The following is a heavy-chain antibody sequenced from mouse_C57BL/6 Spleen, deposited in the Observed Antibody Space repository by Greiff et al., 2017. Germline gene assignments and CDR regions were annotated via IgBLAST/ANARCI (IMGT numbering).Heavy chain of an antibody. D-gene: IGHD4-1*01. CDR3: ARQVTNWADYYAMDY. Sequence: EVKLVESGGGLVQPGGSLKLSCAASGFTFSDYYMYWVRQTPEKRLEWVAYISNGGGSTYYPDTVKGRFTISRDNAKNTLYLQMSRLKSEDTAMYYCARQVTNWADYYAMDYWGQGTSVTVSS. V-gene: IGHV5-12*01. CDR1: GFTFSDYY. J-gene: IGHJ4*01. CDR2: ISNGGGST.